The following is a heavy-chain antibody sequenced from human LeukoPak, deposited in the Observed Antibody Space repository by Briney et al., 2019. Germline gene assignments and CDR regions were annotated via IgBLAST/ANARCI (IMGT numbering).Heavy chain of an antibody. Sequence: SQTLSPTCAISGNSVSTNSAAWDWTRQSPSRGLEWLGRTYYRSRWYNDYAVSVKSRIAIDPDTSKNQFSLQLNSVTPEDTAVYYCARDRWSYYFDYWGQGALVTVSS. V-gene: IGHV6-1*01. CDR3: ARDRWSYYFDY. J-gene: IGHJ4*02. D-gene: IGHD6-13*01. CDR1: GNSVSTNSAA. CDR2: TYYRSRWYN.